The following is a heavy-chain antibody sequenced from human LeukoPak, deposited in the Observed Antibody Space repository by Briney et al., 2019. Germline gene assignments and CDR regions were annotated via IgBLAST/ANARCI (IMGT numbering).Heavy chain of an antibody. CDR2: ISWDGGST. V-gene: IGHV3-43D*04. CDR3: AKTWGEGYNFYLGYFDY. Sequence: GGSLRLPCAASGFTFDDYAMHWVRQAPGKGLEWVSLISWDGGSTYYADSVKGRFTISRDNSKNSPYLQMNSLRAEDTALYYCAKTWGEGYNFYLGYFDYWGQGTLVTVSS. D-gene: IGHD5-24*01. CDR1: GFTFDDYA. J-gene: IGHJ4*02.